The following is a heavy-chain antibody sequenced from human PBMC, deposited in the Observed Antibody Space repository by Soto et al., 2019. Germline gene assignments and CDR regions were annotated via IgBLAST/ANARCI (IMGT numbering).Heavy chain of an antibody. V-gene: IGHV4-30-2*01. J-gene: IGHJ6*02. Sequence: PSETLSLTCAVSGGSISSGGYSWSRIRQPPGKGLEWIGYIYHSGSTNYNPSLKSRVTISVDRSKNQFSLKLSSVTAADTAVYYCARGPTVTTEGAVYYYYGMDVWGQGTTVTVSS. D-gene: IGHD4-17*01. CDR3: ARGPTVTTEGAVYYYYGMDV. CDR2: IYHSGST. CDR1: GGSISSGGYS.